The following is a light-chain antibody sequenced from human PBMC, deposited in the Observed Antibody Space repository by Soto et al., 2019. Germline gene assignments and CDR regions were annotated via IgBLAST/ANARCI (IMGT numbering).Light chain of an antibody. Sequence: QAVVTQPPSASGTPGQRVTIPCSGSSSNIGNNYVYWYQQLSGTAPKLLIYRNNQRPSGVPDRFSGSKSGTSASLAISGLRSEDEADYYCAAWDDSLSGPVFGGGTKLTVL. CDR1: SSNIGNNY. V-gene: IGLV1-47*01. J-gene: IGLJ3*02. CDR2: RNN. CDR3: AAWDDSLSGPV.